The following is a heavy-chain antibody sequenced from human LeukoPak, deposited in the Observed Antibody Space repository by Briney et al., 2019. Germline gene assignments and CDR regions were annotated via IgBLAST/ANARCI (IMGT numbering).Heavy chain of an antibody. Sequence: PSETLSLACTVSGGSISSYYWSWIRQPPGKGLEWIGYIYYSGSTNYNPSLKSRVTISVDTSKNQFSLKLTSVTAADTAMYYCARRKAKTPNYFDYWGQGALVTVSS. CDR1: GGSISSYY. V-gene: IGHV4-59*08. CDR2: IYYSGST. CDR3: ARRKAKTPNYFDY. J-gene: IGHJ4*02.